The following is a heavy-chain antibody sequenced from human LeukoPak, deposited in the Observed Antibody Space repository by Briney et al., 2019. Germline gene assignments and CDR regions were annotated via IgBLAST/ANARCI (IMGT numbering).Heavy chain of an antibody. CDR1: GGSISSGSYY. Sequence: SETLSLTCTVCGGSISSGSYYWSWIRQPAGKGLEWIGRIYTSGSTSYNPSLKSRVTISVDTSKNQFSLKLSSVTAADTAVYYCASEGKEYYYDSSGYYYDYHDYWGQGTLVTVSS. V-gene: IGHV4-61*02. J-gene: IGHJ4*02. CDR2: IYTSGST. CDR3: ASEGKEYYYDSSGYYYDYHDY. D-gene: IGHD3-22*01.